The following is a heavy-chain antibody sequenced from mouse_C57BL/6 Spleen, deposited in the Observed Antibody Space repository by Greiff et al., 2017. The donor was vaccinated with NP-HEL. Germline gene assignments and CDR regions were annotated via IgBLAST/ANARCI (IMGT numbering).Heavy chain of an antibody. D-gene: IGHD1-1*01. CDR2: IDPSDSYT. J-gene: IGHJ4*01. CDR1: GYTFTSYW. V-gene: IGHV1-50*01. Sequence: VQLQQSGAELVKPGASVKLSCKASGYTFTSYWMQWVKQRPGQGLEWIGEIDPSDSYTNYNQKFKGKATLTVDTSSSTAYMQLSSLTSEDSAVYYCARLPNYYGSSYYAMDYWGQGTSVTVSS. CDR3: ARLPNYYGSSYYAMDY.